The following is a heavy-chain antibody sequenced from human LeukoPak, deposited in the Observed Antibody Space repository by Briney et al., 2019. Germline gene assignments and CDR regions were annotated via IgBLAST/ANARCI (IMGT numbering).Heavy chain of an antibody. J-gene: IGHJ4*02. CDR1: GFTFSGSA. V-gene: IGHV3-73*01. D-gene: IGHD6-19*01. CDR2: IRSKANSYAT. Sequence: GGSLKLSCAASGFTFSGSAMHWVRQASGKGLEWVGHIRSKANSYATAYAASVKGRFTISRDDSKNTAYLQTNSLKTEDTAVYYCARGLRRSGSDYWGQGTLVTVSS. CDR3: ARGLRRSGSDY.